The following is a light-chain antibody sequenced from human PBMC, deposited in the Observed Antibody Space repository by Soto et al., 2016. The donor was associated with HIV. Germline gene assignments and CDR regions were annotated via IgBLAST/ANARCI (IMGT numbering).Light chain of an antibody. V-gene: IGKV1-5*03. CDR1: QSFSSW. J-gene: IGKJ2*01. CDR2: KAS. Sequence: DIQMTQSPSTLSASIGNRVTITCRASQSFSSWLAWYQQKPGKAPKLLMSKASVLETGVPSRFSGSGSGTEFTLTISSLQPEDSASYFCLQDYTYPYTFGQGTKLEIK. CDR3: LQDYTYPYT.